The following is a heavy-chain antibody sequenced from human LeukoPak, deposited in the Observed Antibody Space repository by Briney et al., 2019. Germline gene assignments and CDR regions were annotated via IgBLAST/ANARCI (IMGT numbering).Heavy chain of an antibody. CDR2: IKSKTDGGTA. CDR1: GFTFGDYV. D-gene: IGHD5-18*01. V-gene: IGHV3-15*01. J-gene: IGHJ4*02. CDR3: ATEADTAMTLPKN. Sequence: PGGSLRLSCTACGFTFGDYVMSWVRLAPGKGLEWVGRIKSKTDGGTADYAAPVKGRFTISRDDSKNMVFLQMNSLKIADTALYFFATEADTAMTLPKNWGQGTLVTVSS.